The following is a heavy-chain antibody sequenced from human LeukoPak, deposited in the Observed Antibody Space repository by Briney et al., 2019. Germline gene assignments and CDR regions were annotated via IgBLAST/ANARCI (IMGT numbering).Heavy chain of an antibody. V-gene: IGHV4-39*07. CDR2: IYYSGST. D-gene: IGHD3-3*01. CDR3: ARVLRFLEWLPHPHYYYYYYMDV. J-gene: IGHJ6*03. Sequence: SETLSLTCTVSGGSISSSSYYWGWIRQPPGKGLEWIGSIYYSGSTYYNPSLKSRVTISVDTSKNQFSLKLSSVTAADTAVYYCARVLRFLEWLPHPHYYYYYYMDVWGKGTTVTVSS. CDR1: GGSISSSSYY.